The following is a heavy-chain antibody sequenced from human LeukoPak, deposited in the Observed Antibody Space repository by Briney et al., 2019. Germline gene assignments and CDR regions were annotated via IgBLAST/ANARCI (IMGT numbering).Heavy chain of an antibody. J-gene: IGHJ4*02. Sequence: SVKVSCKASGGTFSSYAISWVRQAPGQGLEWMGGIIPIFGTANYAQKFQGRVTITADKSTSTAYMELSSLRSEDTAVYYCARDPHYGAGSYSPGYWGQGSLVTVSS. CDR3: ARDPHYGAGSYSPGY. D-gene: IGHD3-10*01. CDR2: IIPIFGTA. V-gene: IGHV1-69*06. CDR1: GGTFSSYA.